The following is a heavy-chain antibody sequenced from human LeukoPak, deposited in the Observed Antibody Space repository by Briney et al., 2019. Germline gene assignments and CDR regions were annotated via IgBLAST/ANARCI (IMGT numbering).Heavy chain of an antibody. V-gene: IGHV3-21*01. Sequence: PGGSLRLSCAASGFTFISYAMSWVCQAPGKGLEWVSSISSSSSYIYYADSVKGRFTISRDNAKNSLYLQMNSLRAEDTAVYYSGRVQLGFDYWGQGTLVTVSS. CDR2: ISSSSSYI. CDR1: GFTFISYA. D-gene: IGHD6-6*01. CDR3: GRVQLGFDY. J-gene: IGHJ4*02.